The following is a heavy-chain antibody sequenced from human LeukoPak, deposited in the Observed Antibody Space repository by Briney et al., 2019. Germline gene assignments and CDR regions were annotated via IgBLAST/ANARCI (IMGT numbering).Heavy chain of an antibody. J-gene: IGHJ4*02. CDR1: GGSISSYY. D-gene: IGHD3-10*01. Sequence: SETLSLTCTVSGGSISSYYWSWIRQPPGKGLEWIGYIYYSGSTNYNPSLKSRVTISVDTSKNQFSLKLSSVTAADTAVYYRARQGVRYFDYWGQGTLVTVSS. V-gene: IGHV4-59*08. CDR3: ARQGVRYFDY. CDR2: IYYSGST.